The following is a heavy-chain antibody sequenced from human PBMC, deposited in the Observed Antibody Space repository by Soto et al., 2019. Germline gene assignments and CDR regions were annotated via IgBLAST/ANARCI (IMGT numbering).Heavy chain of an antibody. CDR3: ASVDYYDSSGYYYPY. V-gene: IGHV1-3*01. CDR1: GYTFTSYA. J-gene: IGHJ4*02. Sequence: ASVKVSCQASGYTFTSYAMHWVRQAPGQRLEWMGWINAGNGNTKYSQKFQGRVTITRDTSASTAYMELSSLRSEDTAVYYCASVDYYDSSGYYYPYWGQGTLVTVSS. D-gene: IGHD3-22*01. CDR2: INAGNGNT.